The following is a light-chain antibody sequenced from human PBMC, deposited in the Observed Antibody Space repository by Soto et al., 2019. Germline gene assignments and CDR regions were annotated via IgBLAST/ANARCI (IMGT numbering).Light chain of an antibody. CDR1: QGISNY. CDR3: HKYNSAPRLT. Sequence: DIQMTQSPSSLSASVGDRVTITCRASQGISNYLAWYQQKPGKVPKLLIYAASTLQSGVPSQFSGSGSGTDFTLTISSLQPEDVATYYCHKYNSAPRLTFGGGTKVEI. CDR2: AAS. J-gene: IGKJ4*01. V-gene: IGKV1-27*01.